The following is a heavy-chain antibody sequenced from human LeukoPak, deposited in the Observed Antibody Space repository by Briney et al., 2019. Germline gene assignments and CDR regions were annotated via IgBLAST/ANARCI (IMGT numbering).Heavy chain of an antibody. CDR3: ARGGGTMVRGVITPAYYYYYMDV. V-gene: IGHV1-2*02. CDR2: INPNSGGT. Sequence: GASVKVSCKASGYTFTGYYMHWVRQAPGQGLEWMGWINPNSGGTNYAQKFQGRVTMTRDTSTSTAYMELRSLRSDDTAVYYCARGGGTMVRGVITPAYYYYYMDVWGKGTTVTISS. D-gene: IGHD3-10*01. J-gene: IGHJ6*03. CDR1: GYTFTGYY.